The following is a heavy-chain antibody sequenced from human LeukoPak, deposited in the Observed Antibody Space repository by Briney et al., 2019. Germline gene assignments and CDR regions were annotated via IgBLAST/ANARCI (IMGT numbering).Heavy chain of an antibody. J-gene: IGHJ6*02. CDR1: GFTFSSYA. CDR2: ISGSGGST. D-gene: IGHD6-6*01. V-gene: IGHV3-23*01. Sequence: GGSLRLSCAASGFTFSSYAMSWVRQAPGKGLEWVSAISGSGGSTYYADSVRGRFTISRDNSKNTLYLQMNSLRAEDTAVYYCAKDQSRIYYGMDVWGQGTTVTVSS. CDR3: AKDQSRIYYGMDV.